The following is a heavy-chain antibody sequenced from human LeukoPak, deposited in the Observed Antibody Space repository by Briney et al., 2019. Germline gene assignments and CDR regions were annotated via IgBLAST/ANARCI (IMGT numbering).Heavy chain of an antibody. Sequence: SETLSLTCTVSGGSISSYYWSWIRQPAGKGLEWIGRIYTSGSTNYNPSLKSRVTMSVDTPKNQFSLKLSSVTAADTAVYYCARGKSSGWYEWDAFDIWGQGTMVTVSS. D-gene: IGHD6-19*01. J-gene: IGHJ3*02. V-gene: IGHV4-4*07. CDR1: GGSISSYY. CDR2: IYTSGST. CDR3: ARGKSSGWYEWDAFDI.